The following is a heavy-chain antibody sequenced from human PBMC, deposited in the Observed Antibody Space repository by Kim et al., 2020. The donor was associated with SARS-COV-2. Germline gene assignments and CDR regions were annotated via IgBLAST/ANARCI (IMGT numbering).Heavy chain of an antibody. Sequence: SETLSLTCAVSGGSVSSYWWSWVRQPPGPGLEWIGEIYHDGRTSYNPSLKRRVTISMDKSKNQFSLRVTSVAASDTARYFCARTRLAISLGDYWGQATLVTV. J-gene: IGHJ4*02. D-gene: IGHD6-19*01. CDR1: GGSVSSYW. V-gene: IGHV4-4*02. CDR2: IYHDGRT. CDR3: ARTRLAISLGDY.